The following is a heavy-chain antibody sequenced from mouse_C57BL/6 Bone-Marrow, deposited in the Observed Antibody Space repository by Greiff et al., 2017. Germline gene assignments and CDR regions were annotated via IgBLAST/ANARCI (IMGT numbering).Heavy chain of an antibody. CDR1: GYTFTDYN. CDR3: ARRRGMDY. Sequence: EVQLQQSRPELVKPGASVKIPCKASGYTFTDYNMDWVKQSHGKSLEWIGDINPNNGGTIYNQKFKGKATSTVDKSSSTAYMELRSLTSEDTAVYYCARRRGMDYWGQGTSVTVSS. J-gene: IGHJ4*01. CDR2: INPNNGGT. V-gene: IGHV1-18*01.